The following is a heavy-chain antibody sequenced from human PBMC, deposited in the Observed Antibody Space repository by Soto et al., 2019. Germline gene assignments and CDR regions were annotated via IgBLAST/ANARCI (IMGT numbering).Heavy chain of an antibody. V-gene: IGHV4-39*01. J-gene: IGHJ4*02. CDR1: GDSISSSSYY. CDR2: IYYSGST. Sequence: SETLSLTCTVSGDSISSSSYYWGWIRQPPGKGLEWIGNIYYSGSTHYNPSLKSRVTISVDTSKNQFSLKLSSVTAADTAVYYCARLAIAVAYYFDYWGQGTLVTVSS. D-gene: IGHD6-19*01. CDR3: ARLAIAVAYYFDY.